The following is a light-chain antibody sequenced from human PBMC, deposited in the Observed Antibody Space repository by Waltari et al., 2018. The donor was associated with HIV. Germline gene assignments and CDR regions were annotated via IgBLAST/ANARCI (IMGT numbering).Light chain of an antibody. CDR3: QSYDSSLSGVL. CDR1: SPTIGAGYE. J-gene: IGLJ2*01. CDR2: DIN. V-gene: IGLV1-40*01. Sequence: QSVLTQPPSVSGAPGQRVTISCTGSSPTIGAGYEVHWYQQLPGTGPKPLIYDINNRPSGVPDRFSGSKSGTSASLAITGLQAEDEADYYCQSYDSSLSGVLFGGGTKLTVL.